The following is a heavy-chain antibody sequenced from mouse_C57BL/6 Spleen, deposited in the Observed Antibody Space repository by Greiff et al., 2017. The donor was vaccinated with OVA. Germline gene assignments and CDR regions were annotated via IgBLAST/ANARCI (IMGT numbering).Heavy chain of an antibody. J-gene: IGHJ4*01. V-gene: IGHV1-4*01. D-gene: IGHD1-1*01. CDR3: ARWRDYGSSYGYAMDY. Sequence: VQRVESGAELARPGASVKMSCKASGYTFTSYTMHWVKQRPGQGLEWIGYINPSSGYTKYNQKFKDKATLTADKSSSTAYMQLSSLTSEDSAVYYCARWRDYGSSYGYAMDYWGQGTSVTVSS. CDR2: INPSSGYT. CDR1: GYTFTSYT.